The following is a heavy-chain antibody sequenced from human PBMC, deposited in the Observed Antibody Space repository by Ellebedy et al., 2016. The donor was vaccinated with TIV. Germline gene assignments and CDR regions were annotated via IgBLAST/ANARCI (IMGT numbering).Heavy chain of an antibody. CDR3: ARVLTETAMGGSYFDY. CDR2: VNPSGGGS. CDR1: GYTFTSYY. D-gene: IGHD5-18*01. V-gene: IGHV1-46*01. J-gene: IGHJ4*02. Sequence: AASVKVSCKASGYTFTSYYVHWVRQAPGQGLEWMGIVNPSGGGSSYAQKFHDRVTMTRDTSTSTVYMELSSLRSDDTAVYYCARVLTETAMGGSYFDYWGQGTLVTVSS.